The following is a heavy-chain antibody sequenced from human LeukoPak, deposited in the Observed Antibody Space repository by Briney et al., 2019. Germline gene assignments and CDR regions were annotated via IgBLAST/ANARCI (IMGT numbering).Heavy chain of an antibody. J-gene: IGHJ4*02. CDR1: GFTFTSRSA. D-gene: IGHD6-13*01. V-gene: IGHV1-58*01. CDR2: IVVGSDNT. Sequence: SVKVSCKASGFTFTSRSAVQWVRQARGQHLEWIGWIVVGSDNTNYAQKFQERVTITRDMSTSTAYMELSSLRSEDTAVYYCAAPYSSTWFDYWGQGTLVTVSS. CDR3: AAPYSSTWFDY.